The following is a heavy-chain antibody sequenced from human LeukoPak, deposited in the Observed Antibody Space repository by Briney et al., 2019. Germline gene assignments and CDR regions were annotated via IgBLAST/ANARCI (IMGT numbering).Heavy chain of an antibody. CDR1: GYTFTDYY. Sequence: ASVKVSCKASGYTFTDYYMHWVRQAPGQGLEWMGIINPSGGTTSYAQKFRGRVTMTWDTSTSTVYMDLTSLRSDDTAVYYCGREADGGHHDYWGQGTLVTVSS. CDR2: INPSGGTT. CDR3: GREADGGHHDY. J-gene: IGHJ4*02. V-gene: IGHV1-46*01. D-gene: IGHD2-15*01.